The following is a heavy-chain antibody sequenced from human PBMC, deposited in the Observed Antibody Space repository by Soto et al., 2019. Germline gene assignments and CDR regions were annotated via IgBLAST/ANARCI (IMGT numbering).Heavy chain of an antibody. CDR2: INPNSGGT. J-gene: IGHJ4*02. CDR1: GYTFTGYY. D-gene: IGHD3-22*01. CDR3: ARDPKTYYYDSSGYYWPPGFDD. V-gene: IGHV1-2*04. Sequence: ASVKVSCKASGYTFTGYYMHWVRQAPGQGLEWMGWINPNSGGTNYAQKFQGWVTMTRDTSISTAYMELSRLRSDDTAVYYCARDPKTYYYDSSGYYWPPGFDDWGQGTLVTVSS.